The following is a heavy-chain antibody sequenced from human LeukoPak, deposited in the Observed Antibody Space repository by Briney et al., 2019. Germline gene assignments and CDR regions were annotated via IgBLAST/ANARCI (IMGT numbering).Heavy chain of an antibody. V-gene: IGHV3-74*01. CDR3: ARPTEMATIRDAFDI. J-gene: IGHJ3*02. Sequence: GASLRLSCVASGFNFSTYWMHWVRQAPGKGLVWVSRISINGSSTAYADSVKGRFTISRDNAKNTLYLQMNSLRAEDTAVYYCARPTEMATIRDAFDIWGQGTMVTVSS. CDR2: ISINGSST. D-gene: IGHD5-24*01. CDR1: GFNFSTYW.